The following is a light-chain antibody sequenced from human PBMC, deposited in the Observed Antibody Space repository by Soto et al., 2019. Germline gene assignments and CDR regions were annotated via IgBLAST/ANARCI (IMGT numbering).Light chain of an antibody. CDR3: QQCNNWPWT. V-gene: IGKV3-11*01. CDR2: DTS. Sequence: EIALTQSPATLSLSPGERATLSCRASHSVSSYLAWYQQKPGQAPMLLIYDTSHRATGIPARFSGSGSGTDFTLNISSLEPEDFAVYYCQQCNNWPWTFGGGTKLEIK. J-gene: IGKJ4*01. CDR1: HSVSSY.